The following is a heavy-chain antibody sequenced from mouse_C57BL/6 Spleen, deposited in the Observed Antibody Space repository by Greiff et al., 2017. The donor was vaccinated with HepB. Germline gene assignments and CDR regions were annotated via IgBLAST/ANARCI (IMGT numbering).Heavy chain of an antibody. Sequence: QVQLQQSGPELVKPGASVKISCKASGYSFTSYYIHWVKQRPGQGLEWIGWIYPGSGNTKYNEKFKGKATLTADTSSSTAYMQLSSLTSEDSAVYYGARETAQATWFAYWGQGTLVTVSA. CDR1: GYSFTSYY. J-gene: IGHJ3*01. V-gene: IGHV1-66*01. CDR2: IYPGSGNT. CDR3: ARETAQATWFAY. D-gene: IGHD3-2*02.